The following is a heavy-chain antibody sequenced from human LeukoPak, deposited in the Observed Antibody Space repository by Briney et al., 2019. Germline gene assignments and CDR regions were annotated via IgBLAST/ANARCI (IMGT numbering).Heavy chain of an antibody. CDR1: GFTFSSYS. V-gene: IGHV3-48*02. D-gene: IGHD7-27*01. Sequence: GGSLRLSCAASGFTFSSYSMNWVRQAPGKGLEWVSYITSGSGTIYYADSVKGRFTISRDNGRNSLYLQMNSLRDEDTAVYYCARSRARPGLFVYWGEGTLVTVSS. J-gene: IGHJ4*02. CDR2: ITSGSGTI. CDR3: ARSRARPGLFVY.